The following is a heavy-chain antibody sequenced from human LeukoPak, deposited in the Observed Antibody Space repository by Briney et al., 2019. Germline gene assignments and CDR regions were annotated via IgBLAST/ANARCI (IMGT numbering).Heavy chain of an antibody. J-gene: IGHJ4*02. CDR2: ISNDGKIK. V-gene: IGHV3-30*04. CDR3: ARDPREALLRGYSYGYQFDY. D-gene: IGHD5-18*01. CDR1: GFTFSNYN. Sequence: GGSLRLSCAASGFTFSNYNMHWVRQAPGKGLEWVAVISNDGKIKYYADSVKGRFTISRDNSKKTLYLQMNSLRAEDTAVYYCARDPREALLRGYSYGYQFDYWGQGTLVTVSS.